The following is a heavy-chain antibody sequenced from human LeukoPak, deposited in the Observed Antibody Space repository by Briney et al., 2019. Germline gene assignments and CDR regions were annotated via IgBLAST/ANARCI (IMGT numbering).Heavy chain of an antibody. CDR2: IKHDGSEK. CDR3: ARDWGFDAFDI. V-gene: IGHV3-7*01. J-gene: IGHJ3*02. CDR1: GFRFSRNW. D-gene: IGHD7-27*01. Sequence: GGSLRLSCAASGFRFSRNWMSWVRQAPGKGLEWVANIKHDGSEKYHVDSVKGRFTISRDNAKNSLYLQMNSLRAEDTAVYYCARDWGFDAFDIWGQGTMVTVSS.